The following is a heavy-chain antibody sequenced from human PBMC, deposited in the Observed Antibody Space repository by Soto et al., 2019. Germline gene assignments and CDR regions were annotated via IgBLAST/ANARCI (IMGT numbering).Heavy chain of an antibody. J-gene: IGHJ4*02. D-gene: IGHD3-3*01. CDR1: GFTFSSSA. V-gene: IGHV3-23*01. Sequence: PGGSLRLSCAASGFTFSSSAMSWVRQAPGKGLEWVSAISGSGGSTYYADSVKGRFTISRDNSKNTVSLQMNSLRAEDTAVYYCAKDLTIFGVVSFFDSGGQGTLVTVSS. CDR3: AKDLTIFGVVSFFDS. CDR2: ISGSGGST.